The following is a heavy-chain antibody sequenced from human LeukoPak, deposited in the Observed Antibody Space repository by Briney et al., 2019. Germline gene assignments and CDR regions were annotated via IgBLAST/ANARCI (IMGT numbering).Heavy chain of an antibody. D-gene: IGHD3-9*01. Sequence: SETLSLTCTVSGGSISSYYWSWIRQPPGKGLEWIGYIYYSGSTYYNPSLKSRVTISVDTSKNQFSLKLSSVTAADTAVYYCAREYYDILTGYYTDWFDPWGQGTLVTVSS. CDR2: IYYSGST. CDR3: AREYYDILTGYYTDWFDP. V-gene: IGHV4-59*12. CDR1: GGSISSYY. J-gene: IGHJ5*02.